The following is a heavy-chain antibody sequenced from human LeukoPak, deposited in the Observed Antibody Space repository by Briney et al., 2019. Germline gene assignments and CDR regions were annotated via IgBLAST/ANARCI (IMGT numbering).Heavy chain of an antibody. CDR3: ARESYDYVWGSYRYQFDY. J-gene: IGHJ4*02. V-gene: IGHV4-4*07. Sequence: PSETLSLTCTVSGGSISSYYWSWIRQPAGKGLEWIGRIYTSGSTNYNPSLKSRVTMSVDTSKNQCSLKLSSVTAADTAVYYCARESYDYVWGSYRYQFDYWAREPWSPSPQ. CDR2: IYTSGST. D-gene: IGHD3-16*02. CDR1: GGSISSYY.